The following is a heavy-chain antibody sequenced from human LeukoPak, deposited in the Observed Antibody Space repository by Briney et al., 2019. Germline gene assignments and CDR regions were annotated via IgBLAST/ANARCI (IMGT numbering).Heavy chain of an antibody. V-gene: IGHV3-7*03. D-gene: IGHD4-17*01. Sequence: GGSLRLSCAASGFTLSSYWMSWVRQAPGKGLEWVANIKQDGSEKYYVDSVKGRFTISRDNAENSLYLQMNSLRAEDTAVYYCASDYGDPSWGQGTLVTVSS. CDR1: GFTLSSYW. CDR3: ASDYGDPS. CDR2: IKQDGSEK. J-gene: IGHJ5*02.